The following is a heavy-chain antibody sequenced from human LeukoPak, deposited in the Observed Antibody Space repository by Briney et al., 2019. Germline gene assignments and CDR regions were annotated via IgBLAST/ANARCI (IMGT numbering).Heavy chain of an antibody. Sequence: SETLSLTCAVYGESFSGYYWSWIRQPPGKGLEWIGEINHSGSTNYNPSLKSRVTISVDTSKNQFSLKLSSVTAADTAVYYCARSLYCSGGSCYNGWFDPWGQGTLVTVSS. D-gene: IGHD2-15*01. J-gene: IGHJ5*02. CDR1: GESFSGYY. CDR2: INHSGST. CDR3: ARSLYCSGGSCYNGWFDP. V-gene: IGHV4-34*01.